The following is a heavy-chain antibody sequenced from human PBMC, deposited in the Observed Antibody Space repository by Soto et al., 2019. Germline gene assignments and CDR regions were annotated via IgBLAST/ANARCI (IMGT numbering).Heavy chain of an antibody. D-gene: IGHD5-12*01. CDR3: ARLDSGYDYGSGRRDGSNSVPY. J-gene: IGHJ4*02. V-gene: IGHV3-23*01. CDR2: SSGSGFST. Sequence: PGRSWTLSCAASGFTFNTYAMSWVRQAPGQGLEWVSASSGSGFSTYYAASVKGRFSISSDSSKNSLYLQMSSLRAEDTAVYYCARLDSGYDYGSGRRDGSNSVPYWGQGTLVTVSS. CDR1: GFTFNTYA.